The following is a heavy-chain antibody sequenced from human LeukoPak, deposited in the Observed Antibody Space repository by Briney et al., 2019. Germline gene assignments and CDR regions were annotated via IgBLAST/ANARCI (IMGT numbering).Heavy chain of an antibody. CDR2: ISGSGGST. V-gene: IGHV3-23*01. CDR1: GFTFSSYA. Sequence: GGSLRLSCAASGFTFSSYAMSWVRQAPGKGLEWVSAISGSGGSTYYADSVKGRFTISRDNSKNTLYLQMNSLRAEDTAVYYCAKDSKLRFLEWNHNWFDPWGKGTLSPSPQ. D-gene: IGHD3-3*01. J-gene: IGHJ5*02. CDR3: AKDSKLRFLEWNHNWFDP.